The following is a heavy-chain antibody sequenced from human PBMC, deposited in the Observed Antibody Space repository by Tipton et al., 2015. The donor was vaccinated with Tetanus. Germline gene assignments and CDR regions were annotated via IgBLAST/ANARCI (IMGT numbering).Heavy chain of an antibody. D-gene: IGHD6-6*01. J-gene: IGHJ4*02. CDR2: TYPGDSDT. CDR1: GYSFDTYW. V-gene: IGHV5-51*01. Sequence: QSGAEVKKPGESLKISCKCSGYSFDTYWIAWVRQMPGKGLEWMGITYPGDSDTRYSPSFQGHVTMSADRSMNTAYLQWSSLKASDTAMYYCARLHLRTFASSSGYWGQGSLVTVSS. CDR3: ARLHLRTFASSSGY.